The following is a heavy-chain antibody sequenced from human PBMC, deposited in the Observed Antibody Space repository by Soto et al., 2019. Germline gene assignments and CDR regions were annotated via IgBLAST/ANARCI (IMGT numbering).Heavy chain of an antibody. CDR1: GGTFSSYA. J-gene: IGHJ6*02. Sequence: QVQLVQSGAEVKKPGSSVKVSCKASGGTFSSYAISWVRQAPGQGLEWMGGIIPIFGTANYAQKFQGRVRITAAESTRTAYMELSSLRSEDTAVYYCASGDYDFWSGPGGGMDVWGQGTTVTVSS. CDR3: ASGDYDFWSGPGGGMDV. CDR2: IIPIFGTA. D-gene: IGHD3-3*01. V-gene: IGHV1-69*12.